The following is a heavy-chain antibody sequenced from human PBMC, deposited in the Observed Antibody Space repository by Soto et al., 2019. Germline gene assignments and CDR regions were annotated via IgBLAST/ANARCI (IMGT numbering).Heavy chain of an antibody. CDR1: GFTFSVYA. Sequence: GGSLRLSCAASGFTFSVYAMSWVRQAPGKGLEWVSAISSNGGRTFYADSLRGRFTISRDNSKSALYLQMNNLRAEDTAIYYCAKYSELPYEAYLQQWGQGTLVTVS. CDR2: ISSNGGRT. J-gene: IGHJ1*01. CDR3: AKYSELPYEAYLQQ. V-gene: IGHV3-23*01. D-gene: IGHD1-7*01.